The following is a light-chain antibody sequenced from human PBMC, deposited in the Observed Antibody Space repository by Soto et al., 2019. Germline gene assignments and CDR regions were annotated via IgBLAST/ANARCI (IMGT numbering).Light chain of an antibody. V-gene: IGKV1-5*03. J-gene: IGKJ2*01. CDR1: QSISSW. Sequence: DIQMTQSPPTLSASVGDRVTITCRASQSISSWLAWYQQKPGKAPNLLIYKASSLESGVPSRFSGSGSGTEFALTITSLQPDDLATYYCQQYNSYPYTFGQGTKLEIK. CDR3: QQYNSYPYT. CDR2: KAS.